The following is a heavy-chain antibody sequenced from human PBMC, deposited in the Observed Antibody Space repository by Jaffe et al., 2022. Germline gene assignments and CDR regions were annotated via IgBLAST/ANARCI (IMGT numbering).Heavy chain of an antibody. D-gene: IGHD3-16*01. V-gene: IGHV3-21*01. CDR3: ARVAGYDYIWGSYGSDY. CDR2: ISSSSSYI. Sequence: EVQLVESGGGLVKPGGSLRLSCAASGFTFSSYSMNWVRQAPGKGLEWVSSISSSSSYIYYADSVKGRFTISRDNAKNSLYLQMNSLRAEDTAVYYCARVAGYDYIWGSYGSDYWGQGTLVTVSS. CDR1: GFTFSSYS. J-gene: IGHJ4*02.